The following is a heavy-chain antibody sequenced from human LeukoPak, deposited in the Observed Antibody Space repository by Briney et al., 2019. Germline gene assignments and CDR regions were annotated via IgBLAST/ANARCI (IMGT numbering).Heavy chain of an antibody. CDR1: GFTFSDYW. V-gene: IGHV3-7*03. Sequence: GGSLRLSCAASGFTFSDYWMHWVRQAPGKGLEWVANIKQDGSAKYYVDSVKGRFTISRDNAKNSLYLQLNSLRAEDTAVYYCARRYFDSWGQGTLVTVSS. CDR3: ARRYFDS. CDR2: IKQDGSAK. J-gene: IGHJ4*02.